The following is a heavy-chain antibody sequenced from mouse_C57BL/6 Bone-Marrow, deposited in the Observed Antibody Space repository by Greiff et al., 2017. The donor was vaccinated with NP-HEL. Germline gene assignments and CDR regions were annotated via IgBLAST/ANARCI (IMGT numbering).Heavy chain of an antibody. V-gene: IGHV1-55*01. D-gene: IGHD1-1*01. Sequence: QVQLQQPGAELVKPGASVKMSCKASGYTFTSYWITWVKQRPGQGLEWIGDIYPGSGSTNYNEKFKIKATQTVDTSSSTAYMQLSSRTAEDSAVYYGAGSSVEDDFDYWGQGTTLTVSS. J-gene: IGHJ2*01. CDR1: GYTFTSYW. CDR3: AGSSVEDDFDY. CDR2: IYPGSGST.